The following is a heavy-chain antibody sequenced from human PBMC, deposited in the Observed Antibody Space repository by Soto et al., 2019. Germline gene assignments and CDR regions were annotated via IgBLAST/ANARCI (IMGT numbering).Heavy chain of an antibody. Sequence: NPSETLSLTCTLSGDSYSISTYSWSWVRQPPGKALQWIGFIYQSGVTSYNPSLASRVSSSLDRSNNQCSLKLKSVTAADTAVYFCAGMPYSSGLSFAPWGPGTLVTVSS. CDR3: AGMPYSSGLSFAP. D-gene: IGHD6-19*01. J-gene: IGHJ5*02. CDR1: GDSYSISTYS. CDR2: IYQSGVT. V-gene: IGHV4-30-2*01.